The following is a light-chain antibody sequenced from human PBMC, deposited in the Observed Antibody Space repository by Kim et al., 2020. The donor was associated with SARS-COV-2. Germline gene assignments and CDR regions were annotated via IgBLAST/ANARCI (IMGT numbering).Light chain of an antibody. V-gene: IGKV1-39*01. J-gene: IGKJ5*01. CDR2: AAS. Sequence: ASGGDSVTITCRASQSISSYLNWYQQKPGKAPKLLIYAASSLPSGVPSRFSGSGSGTDFTLTISSLQPEDFATYYCQQSYSTPITFGQGTRLEIK. CDR1: QSISSY. CDR3: QQSYSTPIT.